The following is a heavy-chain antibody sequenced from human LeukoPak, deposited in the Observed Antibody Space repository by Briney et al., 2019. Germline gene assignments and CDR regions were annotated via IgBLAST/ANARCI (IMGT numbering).Heavy chain of an antibody. V-gene: IGHV3-23*01. Sequence: GGSLRLSCAASGLTFSNYAMSWVRQAPGKGLEWVSAISGSDGSTHYADSVKGRFTISRDNSKNTLYLQMNSLRAEDTAVYYCARERQRTIDYWGQGTLVTVSS. CDR2: ISGSDGST. J-gene: IGHJ4*02. D-gene: IGHD1/OR15-1a*01. CDR1: GLTFSNYA. CDR3: ARERQRTIDY.